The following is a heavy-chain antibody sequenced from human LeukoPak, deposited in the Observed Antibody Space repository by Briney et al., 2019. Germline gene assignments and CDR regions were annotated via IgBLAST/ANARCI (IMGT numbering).Heavy chain of an antibody. D-gene: IGHD1-7*01. CDR1: GFTFDDYG. CDR2: IIADFDTT. J-gene: IGHJ5*01. CDR3: AQDGTTTRYNWFDS. V-gene: IGHV3-23*01. Sequence: GGSLRLSCAASGFTFDDYGMSWVRQAPGKGLEWVSGIIADFDTTYYADSVRGRFTISRDPSKNTLYLQMNSLRAEDTAIYYCAQDGTTTRYNWFDSWGQGTLVTVSS.